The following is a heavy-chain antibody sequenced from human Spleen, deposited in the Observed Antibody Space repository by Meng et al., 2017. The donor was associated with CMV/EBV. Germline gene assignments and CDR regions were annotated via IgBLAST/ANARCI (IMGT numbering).Heavy chain of an antibody. CDR1: GFTFSSYA. CDR2: ISYDGSNK. Sequence: SGFTFSSYAMHWVRQAPGKGLEWVALISYDGSNKYYADSVKGRFTISRDNSKNTLYLQMNSLRAEDTAVCYCATTLGGWDVYAFDIWGQGTMVTVSS. D-gene: IGHD1-26*01. CDR3: ATTLGGWDVYAFDI. J-gene: IGHJ3*02. V-gene: IGHV3-30*04.